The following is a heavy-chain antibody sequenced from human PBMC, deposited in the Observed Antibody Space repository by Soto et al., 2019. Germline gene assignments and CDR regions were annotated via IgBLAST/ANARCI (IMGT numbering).Heavy chain of an antibody. J-gene: IGHJ6*02. D-gene: IGHD1-20*01. CDR2: IIPIFGTA. CDR1: GGTFSSYA. CDR3: ASQMGVTGTYEYYSGMDV. Sequence: QVQLVQSGAEVKKPGSSVKVSCKASGGTFSSYAISWVRQAPGQGLEWMGGIIPIFGTANYAQKFQGRVTIAADESTSTAYMELSSLRSKDTAVYYCASQMGVTGTYEYYSGMDVWGQGTTVTASS. V-gene: IGHV1-69*12.